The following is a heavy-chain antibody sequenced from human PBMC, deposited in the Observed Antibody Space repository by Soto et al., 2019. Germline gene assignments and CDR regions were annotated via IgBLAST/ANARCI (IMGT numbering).Heavy chain of an antibody. D-gene: IGHD3-10*01. CDR3: ARDQRYYYGSGSYDYYGMDV. Sequence: SETLSLTCTVSGGSISSGGYYWSWIRQHPGKGLEWIGYIHYSGSTYYNPSLKSRVTISVDTSKNQFSLKLSSVTAADTAVYYCARDQRYYYGSGSYDYYGMDVWGQGTTVTVSS. J-gene: IGHJ6*02. V-gene: IGHV4-31*03. CDR2: IHYSGST. CDR1: GGSISSGGYY.